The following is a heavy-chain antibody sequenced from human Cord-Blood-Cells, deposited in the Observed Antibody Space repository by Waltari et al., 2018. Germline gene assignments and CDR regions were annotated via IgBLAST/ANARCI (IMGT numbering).Heavy chain of an antibody. Sequence: QVQLQESGPGLVKPSETLSLTCAVSGYSISSGSYWAWIRQPPGKGLEWIGSIYHSGSTYYNPSLKSRVTISVDTSKNQFSLKLSSVTAADTAVYYCASQVGARDAFDIWGQGTMVTVSS. CDR2: IYHSGST. J-gene: IGHJ3*02. D-gene: IGHD1-26*01. V-gene: IGHV4-38-2*01. CDR1: GYSISSGSY. CDR3: ASQVGARDAFDI.